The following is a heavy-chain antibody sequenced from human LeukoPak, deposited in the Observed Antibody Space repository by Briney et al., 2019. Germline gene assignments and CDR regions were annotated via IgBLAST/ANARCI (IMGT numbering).Heavy chain of an antibody. D-gene: IGHD6-6*01. CDR1: GGSSSGYY. J-gene: IGHJ4*02. V-gene: IGHV4-34*01. CDR3: ASLSIAARPKGGL. CDR2: INHSGST. Sequence: SETLSLTCAVYGGSSSGYYWSWIRQPPGKGLEWIGEINHSGSTNYNPSLKSRVTISVDTSKNQFSLKLSSVTAADTAVYYCASLSIAARPKGGLWGQGTLVTVSS.